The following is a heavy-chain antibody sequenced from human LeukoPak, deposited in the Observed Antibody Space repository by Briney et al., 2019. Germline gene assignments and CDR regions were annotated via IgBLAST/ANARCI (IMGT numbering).Heavy chain of an antibody. V-gene: IGHV4-39*01. CDR1: GGSNSSSSYY. J-gene: IGHJ4*02. Sequence: SETLSLTCTVSGGSNSSSSYYWGWIRQPPGKGLEWIGSIYYSGSTYYNPSLKSRVTISVDTSKNQFSLKLSSVTAADTAVYYCARYRSGYDYFDYWGQGTLVTVSS. D-gene: IGHD5-12*01. CDR3: ARYRSGYDYFDY. CDR2: IYYSGST.